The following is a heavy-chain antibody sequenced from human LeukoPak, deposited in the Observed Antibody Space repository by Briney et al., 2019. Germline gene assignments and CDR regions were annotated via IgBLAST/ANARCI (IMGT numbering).Heavy chain of an antibody. J-gene: IGHJ2*01. CDR3: ASEYRSDSYFDL. Sequence: SETLSLTCNVSGGSVSRSNYYWTWIRRPPGKGLEWIGYMYYSGSTYYNPSLKSRVTISIDTSKNQFSLKLSSVTAADTAVYYCASEYRSDSYFDLWGRGTLVTVSS. D-gene: IGHD6-19*01. V-gene: IGHV4-61*01. CDR1: GGSVSRSNYY. CDR2: MYYSGST.